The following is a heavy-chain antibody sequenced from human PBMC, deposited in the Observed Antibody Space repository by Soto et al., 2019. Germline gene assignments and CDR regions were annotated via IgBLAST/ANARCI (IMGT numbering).Heavy chain of an antibody. CDR3: ARATPVAERDFDI. CDR1: GGSISSGGYS. V-gene: IGHV4-30-2*01. J-gene: IGHJ3*02. Sequence: SETLSLTCAVSGGSISSGGYSWSWIRQPPGKGLEWIGYIYHSGSTYYNPSLKSRATISVDRSKNQFYMELSSVTAADTAVYYCARATPVAERDFDIWGQGTMVTVSS. CDR2: IYHSGST. D-gene: IGHD2-15*01.